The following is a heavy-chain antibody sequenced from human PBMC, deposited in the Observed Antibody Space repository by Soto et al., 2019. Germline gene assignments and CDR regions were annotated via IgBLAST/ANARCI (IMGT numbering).Heavy chain of an antibody. V-gene: IGHV1-18*01. Sequence: QLQLMQSGGEARNPGASVKVSCEASGYKFSSYAISWLRQAPGQGLEWMGLITPNSGYTNYAQKFQGRLILTTDIPSSTAYMELTSRTYDDTAMYYCATSYDTGFDPWGQGTLVSVS. CDR2: ITPNSGYT. D-gene: IGHD3-9*01. CDR3: ATSYDTGFDP. J-gene: IGHJ5*02. CDR1: GYKFSSYA.